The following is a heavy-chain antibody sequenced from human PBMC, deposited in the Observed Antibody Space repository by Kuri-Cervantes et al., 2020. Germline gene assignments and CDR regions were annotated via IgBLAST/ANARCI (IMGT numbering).Heavy chain of an antibody. V-gene: IGHV3-9*01. CDR2: ISWNGGPL. CDR1: GFTFDDYA. Sequence: GGSLRLSCAASGFTFDDYAMHWVRLAPGKGLEWVSGISWNGGPLGYADSVKGRFTISRDNAKNSLYLHMNSLRADDTALYYCARDVAXGKRGFSLWGQGTLVTVS. J-gene: IGHJ4*02. CDR3: ARDVAXGKRGFSL. D-gene: IGHD6-13*01.